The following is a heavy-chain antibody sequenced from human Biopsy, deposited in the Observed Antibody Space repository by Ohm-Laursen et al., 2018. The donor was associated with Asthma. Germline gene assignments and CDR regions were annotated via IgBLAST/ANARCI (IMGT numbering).Heavy chain of an antibody. CDR2: INSVFGTS. V-gene: IGHV1-69*01. CDR1: GGTFNTYA. J-gene: IGHJ4*02. Sequence: SSVKVSCKSLGGTFNTYAIGWVRQAPGQRLEWMGGINSVFGTSTYPQKFQDRVTITADDSTSTVYMELSSLRSEDTAVYYCARKAGSCIGSTCYSLDFWGQGTLVTVSS. D-gene: IGHD2-15*01. CDR3: ARKAGSCIGSTCYSLDF.